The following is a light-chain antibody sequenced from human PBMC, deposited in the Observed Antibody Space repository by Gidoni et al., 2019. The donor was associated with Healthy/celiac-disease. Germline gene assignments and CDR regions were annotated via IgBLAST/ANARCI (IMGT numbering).Light chain of an antibody. CDR2: WAS. CDR1: QSVLYSSNNQNY. Sequence: DLVMTQSPDPLAVSLGERATINCKSSQSVLYSSNNQNYLAWYQQKPGQPPKLLIYWASTRESGVPDRFSGSGSGTDCTLTISSRQAEDVAVYYCQQYYSTSWTFGQXTKVEIK. V-gene: IGKV4-1*01. J-gene: IGKJ1*01. CDR3: QQYYSTSWT.